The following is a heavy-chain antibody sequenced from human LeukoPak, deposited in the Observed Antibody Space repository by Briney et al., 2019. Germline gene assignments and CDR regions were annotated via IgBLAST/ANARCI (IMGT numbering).Heavy chain of an antibody. CDR1: GFTFSSYS. V-gene: IGHV3-21*01. CDR3: ARPTDSSGYYPSD. CDR2: ISSSSSYI. J-gene: IGHJ4*02. Sequence: GGSLRLSCAASGFTFSSYSMNWVRRAPGKGLEWVSSISSSSSYIYYADSVKGRFTISRDNAKNSLYLQMNSLRAEDTAVYYCARPTDSSGYYPSDWGQGTLVTVSS. D-gene: IGHD3-22*01.